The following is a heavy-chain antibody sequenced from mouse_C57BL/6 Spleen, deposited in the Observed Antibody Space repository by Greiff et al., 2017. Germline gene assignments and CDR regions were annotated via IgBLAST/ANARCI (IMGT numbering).Heavy chain of an antibody. Sequence: EVKLEESGPELVKPGASVKMSCKASGYTFTDYNMHWVKQSHGKSLEWIGYINPNNGGTSYNQKFKGKATLTVNKSSSTAYMELRSLTSEDSAVFYGARDSNWENYFDCWGLGTTLTVSS. V-gene: IGHV1-22*01. CDR3: ARDSNWENYFDC. J-gene: IGHJ2*01. CDR2: INPNNGGT. CDR1: GYTFTDYN. D-gene: IGHD4-1*01.